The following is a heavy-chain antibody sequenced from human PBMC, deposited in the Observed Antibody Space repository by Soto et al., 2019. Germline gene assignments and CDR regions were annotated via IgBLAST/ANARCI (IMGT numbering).Heavy chain of an antibody. CDR1: GGYIRRDAYA. V-gene: IGHV4-30-2*01. CDR2: VYQSGSA. J-gene: IGHJ5*02. D-gene: IGHD3-22*01. CDR3: ARVEYDTEPYYYDH. Sequence: QLQLQESGSGLVKPSQTLSLTCTVSGGYIRRDAYAWRWIRQRPGKGLEWIGYVYQSGSAYYNPSLERRVTISLDTSRNEFSLNLTSVTAADTAVYFCARVEYDTEPYYYDHWGQGALITVSP.